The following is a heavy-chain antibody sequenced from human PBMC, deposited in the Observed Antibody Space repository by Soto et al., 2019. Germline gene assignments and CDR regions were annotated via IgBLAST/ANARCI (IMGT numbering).Heavy chain of an antibody. CDR1: GDTFSDYY. D-gene: IGHD5-12*01. V-gene: IGHV1-2*04. Sequence: QVQLVQSGAEVRKPGASVTVSCRTSGDTFSDYYIHWVRQAPGQGLEWMGWINPNSGATNYAQKFRGWVTMTRDTSIRTVYMQLSRLRSDDTAVYYCGSESGGATGPLDYYYFYMDVWGTGTTVTVSS. CDR2: INPNSGAT. CDR3: GSESGGATGPLDYYYFYMDV. J-gene: IGHJ6*03.